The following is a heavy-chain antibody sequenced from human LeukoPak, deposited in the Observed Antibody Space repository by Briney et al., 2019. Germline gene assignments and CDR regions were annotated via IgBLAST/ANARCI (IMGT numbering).Heavy chain of an antibody. CDR1: GGTFSSYA. Sequence: SVRVSCKASGGTFSSYAISWVRQAPGQGLEWMGGIIPIFGTANYAQKFQGRVTITADESTSTAYMELSSLRSEDTAVYYCARGRGSGSYYHYYGMDVWGQGTTVTVSS. V-gene: IGHV1-69*13. CDR2: IIPIFGTA. J-gene: IGHJ6*02. CDR3: ARGRGSGSYYHYYGMDV. D-gene: IGHD3-10*01.